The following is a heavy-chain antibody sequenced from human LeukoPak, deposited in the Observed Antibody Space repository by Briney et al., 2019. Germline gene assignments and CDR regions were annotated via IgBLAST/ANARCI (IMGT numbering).Heavy chain of an antibody. CDR2: ISYDGSNK. Sequence: GRSLRLSCAASGFTFSSYGMHWVRQAPGKGLEWVAVISYDGSNKYYADSVKGRFTISRDNSKNTLYLQMNSLRAEDTAVYYCAKDSPAAMVTFLFDYWGQGTLVTVSS. J-gene: IGHJ4*02. CDR1: GFTFSSYG. CDR3: AKDSPAAMVTFLFDY. D-gene: IGHD5-18*01. V-gene: IGHV3-30*18.